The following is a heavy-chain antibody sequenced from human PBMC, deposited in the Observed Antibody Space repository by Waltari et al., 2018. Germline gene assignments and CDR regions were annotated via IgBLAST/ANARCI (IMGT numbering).Heavy chain of an antibody. V-gene: IGHV3-74*01. CDR3: AIQMSGVVC. Sequence: EVQLLESGGGLVQPGGSLRLSCAASGFTFSAYRRHWVRQAPGKGLVWVSISNADERATLYAESVKGRFTMSGDNAKDTLYLQMNRLRGEDTAVYYCAIQMSGVVCGGQGTLVTVSS. CDR1: GFTFSAYR. CDR2: SNADERAT. D-gene: IGHD3-3*01. J-gene: IGHJ4*02.